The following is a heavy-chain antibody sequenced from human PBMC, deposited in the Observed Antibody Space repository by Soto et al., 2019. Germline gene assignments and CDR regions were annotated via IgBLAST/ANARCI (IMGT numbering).Heavy chain of an antibody. CDR1: GGSISRSSSY. D-gene: IGHD3-3*01. CDR2: INHSGST. V-gene: IGHV4-39*01. CDR3: AKTGFWSDYRVADY. J-gene: IGHJ4*02. Sequence: PSETLSLTCTVSGGSISRSSSYWVLIRQAPGKGLEWIGSINHSGSTYYNPSLKSRITVSVDTSKNQFSLKLSSVTAADTAVYFCAKTGFWSDYRVADYWGQGTLVTVSS.